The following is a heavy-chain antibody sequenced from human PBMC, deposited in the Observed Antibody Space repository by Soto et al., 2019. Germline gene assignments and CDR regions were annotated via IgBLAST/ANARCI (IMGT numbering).Heavy chain of an antibody. CDR3: ARDKGDGGYVAAFDI. CDR2: IYYSGST. J-gene: IGHJ3*02. Sequence: SETLSLTCLAPVGATSSISYYGAGFRQPPGKGLEWIGSIYYSGSTYYNPSLKSRVTISVDTSKNQFSLKLSSVTAADTAVYYCARDKGDGGYVAAFDIWGQGTMVS. CDR1: VGATSSISYY. D-gene: IGHD5-12*01. V-gene: IGHV4-39*07.